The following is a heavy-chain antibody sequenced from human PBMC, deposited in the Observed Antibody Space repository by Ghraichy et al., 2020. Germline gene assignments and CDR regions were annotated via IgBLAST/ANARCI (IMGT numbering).Heavy chain of an antibody. D-gene: IGHD5-12*01. J-gene: IGHJ6*02. CDR3: ARDYSGYDYYYYYGMDV. CDR2: IYYSGST. V-gene: IGHV4-39*07. Sequence: SETLSLTCTVSGGSISSSSYYWGWIRQPPGKGLEWIGSIYYSGSTYYNPSLKSRVTISVDTSKNQFSLKLSSVTAADTAVYYCARDYSGYDYYYYYGMDVWGQGTTVTVSS. CDR1: GGSISSSSYY.